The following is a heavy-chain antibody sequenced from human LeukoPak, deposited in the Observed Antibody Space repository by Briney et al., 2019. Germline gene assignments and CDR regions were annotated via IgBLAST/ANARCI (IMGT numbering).Heavy chain of an antibody. Sequence: GGSLRLSFPASGFTFSSYSMNWVRQAPGKGLEWVSSISSSSSYIYYADSVKGRVTISRDNAKNSLYLQMNSLRAEDTAVYYCARDKGGYSSSPIYWGQGTLVTVSS. CDR1: GFTFSSYS. J-gene: IGHJ4*02. D-gene: IGHD6-13*01. V-gene: IGHV3-21*01. CDR3: ARDKGGYSSSPIY. CDR2: ISSSSSYI.